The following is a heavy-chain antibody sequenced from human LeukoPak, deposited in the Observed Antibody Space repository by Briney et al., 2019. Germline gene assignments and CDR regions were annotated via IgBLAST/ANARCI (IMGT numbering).Heavy chain of an antibody. CDR3: ARLVVDGDYANYYYYYMDV. Sequence: GGSLRLSCAASGFTFSSYGMHWVRQAPGKGLEWVALISYDGSNKYYADSVKGRFTISRDNSKNTLYLQMNSLRAEDTAVYYCARLVVDGDYANYYYYYMDVWGKGTTVTISS. V-gene: IGHV3-33*05. CDR2: ISYDGSNK. D-gene: IGHD4-17*01. CDR1: GFTFSSYG. J-gene: IGHJ6*03.